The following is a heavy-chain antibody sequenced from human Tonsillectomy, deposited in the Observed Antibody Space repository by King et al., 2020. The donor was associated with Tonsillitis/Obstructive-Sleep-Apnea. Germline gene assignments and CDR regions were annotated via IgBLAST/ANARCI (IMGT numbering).Heavy chain of an antibody. CDR2: ISYDVSNK. J-gene: IGHJ6*03. V-gene: IGHV3-30*04. CDR3: ARGPLYVSSGYYYKDYYYYYMDV. CDR1: GFTFSSYA. D-gene: IGHD3-22*01. Sequence: VQLVESGGDVVQPGRSLRLSCAASGFTFSSYAMHWVRQAPGKGLEWVAVISYDVSNKYYADSVKGRFTISRDNSKNTLYLQMNSLRAEDTAVYYCARGPLYVSSGYYYKDYYYYYMDVWGKGTTVTVPS.